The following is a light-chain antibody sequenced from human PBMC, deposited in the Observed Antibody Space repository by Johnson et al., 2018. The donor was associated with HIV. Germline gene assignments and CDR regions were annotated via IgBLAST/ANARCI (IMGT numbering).Light chain of an antibody. CDR2: DNN. V-gene: IGLV1-51*01. CDR3: GTGDSRLSAEV. Sequence: AVLTQPPSVSAAPGQKVTISCSGSSSNIGNNFISWYQQLPGSAPKLLIYDNNKRPSGIPDRFSGSKSGPSATLGITGLQTGDEADYYCGTGDSRLSAEVFGTGTKVTVL. CDR1: SSNIGNNF. J-gene: IGLJ1*01.